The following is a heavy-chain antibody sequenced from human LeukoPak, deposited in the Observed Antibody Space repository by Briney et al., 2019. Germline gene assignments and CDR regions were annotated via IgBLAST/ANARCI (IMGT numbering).Heavy chain of an antibody. V-gene: IGHV4-34*01. CDR3: ARATAIVVVPAAMDV. Sequence: KPSETLSLTCAVYGGSFSGYYWSWIRQPPGKGLEWIGEINHSGSTNYNPSLKSRVTISVDTSKNQFSLKLSSVTAADTAVYYCARATAIVVVPAAMDVWGQGTTVTVSS. D-gene: IGHD2-2*01. CDR2: INHSGST. CDR1: GGSFSGYY. J-gene: IGHJ6*02.